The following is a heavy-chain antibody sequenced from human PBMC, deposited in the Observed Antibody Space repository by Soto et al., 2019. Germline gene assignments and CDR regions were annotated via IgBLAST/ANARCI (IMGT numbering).Heavy chain of an antibody. CDR2: IKQDGSEK. J-gene: IGHJ6*03. CDR3: ARVTRRFLEWLSMRSNYYYYYMDV. CDR1: GFTFSSYG. D-gene: IGHD3-3*01. V-gene: IGHV3-7*01. Sequence: PGGSLRLSCAASGFTFSSYGMHWVRQAPGKGPEWVANIKQDGSEKYYVDSVKGRFTISRDNAKNSLYLQMNSLRAEDTAVYYCARVTRRFLEWLSMRSNYYYYYMDVWGKGTTVTVSS.